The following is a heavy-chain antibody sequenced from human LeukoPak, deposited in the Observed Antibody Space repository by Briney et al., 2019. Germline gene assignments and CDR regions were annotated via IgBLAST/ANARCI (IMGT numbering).Heavy chain of an antibody. V-gene: IGHV3-74*01. CDR3: ARDLTGPYDH. CDR2: INVEGNYI. D-gene: IGHD3-22*01. Sequence: GGSLRLSCAASGFTVSRYWMHWVRQAPGKGLVWVARINVEGNYIDYAESVKGRFTISRDSAVNTLYLQMNSVRAEDTAVYSCARDLTGPYDHWGQGTLVTVSS. CDR1: GFTVSRYW. J-gene: IGHJ4*02.